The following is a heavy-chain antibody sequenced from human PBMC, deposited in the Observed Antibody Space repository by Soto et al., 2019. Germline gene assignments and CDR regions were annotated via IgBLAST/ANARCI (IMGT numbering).Heavy chain of an antibody. J-gene: IGHJ3*02. D-gene: IGHD1-26*01. CDR2: ISGSGTTI. Sequence: QAQVVESGGGLVKPGGSLRLSCATSGINFSDHFMAWIRLSPGKGLEGIAYISGSGTTIYYADSVRGRFTISGDNANDSLYLQVNSLRAEDTAVYYCARDGRYKTPYDGFDTWGQGKMVTVSS. CDR1: GINFSDHF. CDR3: ARDGRYKTPYDGFDT. V-gene: IGHV3-11*01.